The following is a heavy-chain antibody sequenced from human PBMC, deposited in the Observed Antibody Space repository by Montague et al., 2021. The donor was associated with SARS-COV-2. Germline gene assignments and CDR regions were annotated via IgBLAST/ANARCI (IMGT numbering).Heavy chain of an antibody. CDR1: GGSFSDYH. CDR3: ARGAPGY. Sequence: SETLSLTCAVYGGSFSDYHWTWIRQAPGKGLEWIGQINNSGSTKYNPSLKSRDTISIDTSKNQFSLKLTSVTAADTAVYYCARGAPGYWGQGTLVTVSS. CDR2: INNSGST. J-gene: IGHJ4*02. V-gene: IGHV4-34*01. D-gene: IGHD1-1*01.